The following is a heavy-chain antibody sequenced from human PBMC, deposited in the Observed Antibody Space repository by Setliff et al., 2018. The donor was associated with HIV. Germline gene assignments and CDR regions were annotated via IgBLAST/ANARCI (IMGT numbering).Heavy chain of an antibody. J-gene: IGHJ4*01. D-gene: IGHD3-22*01. V-gene: IGHV4-59*08. CDR1: GGSISNYF. CDR2: IYSSGRT. Sequence: PSETLSLTCNVSGGSISNYFWSWIRQPPGKGLEWVGYIYSSGRTNYNPSLKSRVTMSVDTSKNQFSLKLNSVTATDTALYYCARLMHYYDSFWVLWRENYFDSWGRGTLVTVSS. CDR3: ARLMHYYDSFWVLWRENYFDS.